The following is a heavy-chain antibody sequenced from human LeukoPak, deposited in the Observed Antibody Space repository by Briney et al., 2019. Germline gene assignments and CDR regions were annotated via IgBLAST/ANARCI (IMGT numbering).Heavy chain of an antibody. CDR2: IYYSGST. Sequence: PSQTLSLTCTVSGGSISSGGYYWSWIRQPPGKGLEWIGSIYYSGSTYYNPSLKSRVTISVDTSKNQFSLKLSSVTAADTAVYYCARLGYDFWSGYPEWFDPWGQGTLVTVSS. V-gene: IGHV4-39*01. CDR3: ARLGYDFWSGYPEWFDP. J-gene: IGHJ5*02. D-gene: IGHD3-3*01. CDR1: GGSISSGGYY.